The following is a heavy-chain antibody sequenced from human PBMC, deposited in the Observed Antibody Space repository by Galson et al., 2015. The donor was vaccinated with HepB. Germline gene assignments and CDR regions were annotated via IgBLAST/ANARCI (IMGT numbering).Heavy chain of an antibody. CDR3: VRGRFGQVRGIIDL. V-gene: IGHV4-34*01. CDR1: GGSFSGYY. J-gene: IGHJ5*02. D-gene: IGHD3-10*01. Sequence: ETLSLTCGVNGGSFSGYYWTWIRQAPHKGREWNGEIDQNGSSNYRRALKSRVIISVASSKRQFSLKMTSMTAADTAVYYCVRGRFGQVRGIIDLGGQGTSVIVSS. CDR2: IDQNGSS.